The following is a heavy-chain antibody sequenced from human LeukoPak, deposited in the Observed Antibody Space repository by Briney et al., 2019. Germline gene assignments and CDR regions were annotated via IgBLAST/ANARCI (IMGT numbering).Heavy chain of an antibody. CDR1: GYTFTGYY. Sequence: ASVKVSCKASGYTFTGYYMHWVRQAPGQGLEWMGWINPNSGNTGYAQKFQGRVTMTRNTSISTAYMELSSLRSEDTAVYYCARGRQGKGRSSSWYELRSYWGQGTLVTVSS. CDR2: INPNSGNT. D-gene: IGHD6-13*01. J-gene: IGHJ4*02. V-gene: IGHV1-8*02. CDR3: ARGRQGKGRSSSWYELRSY.